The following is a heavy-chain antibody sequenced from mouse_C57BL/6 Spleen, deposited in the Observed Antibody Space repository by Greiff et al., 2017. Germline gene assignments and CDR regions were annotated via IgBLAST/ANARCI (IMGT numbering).Heavy chain of an antibody. Sequence: EVQGVESGGGLVKPGGSLKLSCAASGFTFSDYGMHWVRQAPEKGLEWVAYISSGSSTIYYADTVKGRFTNSSDNAKNTLCLQMSGLRSEDTAMYYCARRACSRYFDYWGQGTTLTVSS. CDR2: ISSGSSTI. CDR1: GFTFSDYG. CDR3: ARRACSRYFDY. J-gene: IGHJ2*01. D-gene: IGHD1-1*01. V-gene: IGHV5-17*01.